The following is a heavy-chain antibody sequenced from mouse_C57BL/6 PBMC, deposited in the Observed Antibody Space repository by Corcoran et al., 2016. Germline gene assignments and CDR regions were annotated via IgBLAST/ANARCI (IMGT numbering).Heavy chain of an antibody. D-gene: IGHD1-1*01. CDR3: ARSGITTVVATGFDY. CDR1: GYTFTTYG. J-gene: IGHJ2*01. V-gene: IGHV9-3*01. CDR2: INTYSGVP. Sequence: QIQLVQSGPELKKPGETVKISCKASGYTFTTYGMSWVKQAPGKGLKWMGWINTYSGVPTYADDFKGRFAFSLETSASTAYLQINNLKNEDTATYFCARSGITTVVATGFDYWGQGTTLTVSS.